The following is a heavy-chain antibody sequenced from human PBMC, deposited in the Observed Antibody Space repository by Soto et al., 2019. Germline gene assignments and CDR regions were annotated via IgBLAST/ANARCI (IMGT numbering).Heavy chain of an antibody. Sequence: SETLSLTCTVSGGSISSGDYYWSWIRQPPGKGLEWIGYIYYSGSTYYNPSLKSRVTISVDTSKNQFSLKLSSVTAADTAVYYCAGSGYDSSGYYVTPFYYYYGMDVWGQGTTVTVSS. D-gene: IGHD3-22*01. CDR3: AGSGYDSSGYYVTPFYYYYGMDV. V-gene: IGHV4-30-4*02. CDR2: IYYSGST. J-gene: IGHJ6*02. CDR1: GGSISSGDYY.